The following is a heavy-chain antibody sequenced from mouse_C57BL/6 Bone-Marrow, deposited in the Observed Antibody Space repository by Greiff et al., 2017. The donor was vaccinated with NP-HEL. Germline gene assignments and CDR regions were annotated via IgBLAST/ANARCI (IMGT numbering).Heavy chain of an antibody. CDR2: IYPRSGNT. J-gene: IGHJ1*03. V-gene: IGHV1-81*01. D-gene: IGHD2-3*01. CDR1: GYTFTSYG. CDR3: AKTPDGYSWYFDV. Sequence: QVQLQQSGAELARPGASVKLSCKASGYTFTSYGISWVKQRTRQGLEWIGEIYPRSGNTYYNEKFKGKATLTADKSSSTAYMELRSLTSEDSAVYFCAKTPDGYSWYFDVWGTGTTVTVSS.